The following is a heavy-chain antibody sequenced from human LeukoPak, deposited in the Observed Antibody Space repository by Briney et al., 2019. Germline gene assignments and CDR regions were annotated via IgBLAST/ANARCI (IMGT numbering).Heavy chain of an antibody. CDR1: GGSISIFY. CDR3: ARIDAVAATPTSFDY. D-gene: IGHD6-19*01. V-gene: IGHV4-59*01. Sequence: SETLSLTCTVSGGSISIFYWSWIRQPPGKGLEWIGDIYYSGTTNYNPSLKSRVAISLDTSKNQFSLRLSSVTAADTAVYYCARIDAVAATPTSFDYWGQGTLVTVSS. J-gene: IGHJ4*02. CDR2: IYYSGTT.